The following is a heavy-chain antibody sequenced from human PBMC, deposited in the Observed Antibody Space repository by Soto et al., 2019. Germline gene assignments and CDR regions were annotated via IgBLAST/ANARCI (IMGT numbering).Heavy chain of an antibody. J-gene: IGHJ6*03. CDR3: ARALGYYGSGRMDYYYYYYMDV. D-gene: IGHD3-10*01. CDR2: ISSSSSTI. CDR1: GFAFSDYY. Sequence: WGSLRLSCAASGFAFSDYYLDWVRQAPGKGLEWVSYISSSSSTIYYADSVKGRFTISRDNAKNSLYLQMNSLRAEDTAVYYCARALGYYGSGRMDYYYYYYMDVWGKGTTVTVSS. V-gene: IGHV3-48*01.